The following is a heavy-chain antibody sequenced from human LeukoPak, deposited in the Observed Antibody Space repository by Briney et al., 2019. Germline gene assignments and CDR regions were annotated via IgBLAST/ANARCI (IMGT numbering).Heavy chain of an antibody. CDR3: AGGVGEPTNPHFDY. V-gene: IGHV4-30-2*01. CDR2: IYYSGNT. J-gene: IGHJ4*02. CDR1: GGSISISGYS. Sequence: SETLSLTCDVSGGSISISGYSWSWLRQPPGKDLEWIGYIYYSGNTYYNLSLKNRVTISIDGSRNQFSLNLNSVTAADTAVYYCAGGVGEPTNPHFDYWGQGTLVTVSS. D-gene: IGHD1-14*01.